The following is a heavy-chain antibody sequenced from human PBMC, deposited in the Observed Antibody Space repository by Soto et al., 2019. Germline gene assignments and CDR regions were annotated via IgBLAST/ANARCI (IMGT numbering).Heavy chain of an antibody. CDR1: GFTFRNFG. J-gene: IGHJ4*02. CDR3: AKAVPPFVVVTASDY. Sequence: QVQLVESGGGVVQPGRSLRPSCAASGFTFRNFGMHWVRQAPGKGLEWVAVISYDGTNKYYADSVKGRFTISRDNSKNTLYLQINSLRAEDTAVYYCAKAVPPFVVVTASDYWGQGTLVTVSS. D-gene: IGHD2-21*02. CDR2: ISYDGTNK. V-gene: IGHV3-30*18.